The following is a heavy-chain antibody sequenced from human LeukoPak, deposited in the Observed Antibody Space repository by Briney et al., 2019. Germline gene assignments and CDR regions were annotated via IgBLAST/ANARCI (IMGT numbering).Heavy chain of an antibody. D-gene: IGHD3-10*01. Sequence: PSETLSLTCAVYGGSFSGYYWSWIRQPPGKGLEWIGEINHSGSTNYNPSLKSRVTISVDTSKNQFSLKLSSVTAADTAVYYCARVFMVRRNYFDYWGQGTLVTVSS. J-gene: IGHJ4*02. CDR1: GGSFSGYY. V-gene: IGHV4-34*01. CDR3: ARVFMVRRNYFDY. CDR2: INHSGST.